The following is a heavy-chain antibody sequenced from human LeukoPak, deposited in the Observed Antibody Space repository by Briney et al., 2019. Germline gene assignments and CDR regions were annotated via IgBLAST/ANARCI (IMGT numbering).Heavy chain of an antibody. V-gene: IGHV3-23*01. CDR3: AKLVGATGVWYFDY. D-gene: IGHD1-26*01. J-gene: IGHJ4*02. CDR1: GFTFSSYA. CDR2: ISGSGGST. Sequence: GGSLRLSCAASGFTFSSYAMSWVRQAPGKGLEWVSAISGSGGSTYYADSVKGRFTISRDNSKNTLYLQMNGLRAEDTAVYYCAKLVGATGVWYFDYWGQGTLVTVSS.